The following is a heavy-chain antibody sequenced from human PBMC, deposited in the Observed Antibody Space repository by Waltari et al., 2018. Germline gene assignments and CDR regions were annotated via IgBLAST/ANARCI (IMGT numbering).Heavy chain of an antibody. D-gene: IGHD1-26*01. CDR1: GFPFSSYA. CDR2: ISYDGSNK. CDR3: AREAAKSFDFDY. J-gene: IGHJ4*02. V-gene: IGHV3-30*01. Sequence: QVQLVESGGGVVQPGRSLRLSCAASGFPFSSYAMHWVRQAPGKGLDWVAVISYDGSNKYYADSVKGRFTISRDNSKNTLYLQMNSLRAEDTAVYYCAREAAKSFDFDYWGQGTLVTVSS.